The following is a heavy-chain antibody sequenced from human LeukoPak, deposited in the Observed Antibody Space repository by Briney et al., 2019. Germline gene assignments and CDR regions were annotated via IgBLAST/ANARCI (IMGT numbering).Heavy chain of an antibody. V-gene: IGHV4-39*01. D-gene: IGHD4-11*01. Sequence: SETLSPTCTVSGGSISSSSYFWAWIRQPPGKGLEWIGSIFYSGNTYYNPSLKSRVTISVDTSKNHFSLKLSSVTAADTAVYYCARHGTTVTTNFDYWGQGTLVTVSS. CDR1: GGSISSSSYF. CDR3: ARHGTTVTTNFDY. J-gene: IGHJ4*02. CDR2: IFYSGNT.